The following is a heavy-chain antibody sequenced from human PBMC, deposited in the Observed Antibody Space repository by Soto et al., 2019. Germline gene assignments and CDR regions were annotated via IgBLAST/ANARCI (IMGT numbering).Heavy chain of an antibody. CDR2: IIPILGIA. CDR3: AREIPGIAAAGTYYYYYGMDV. Sequence: QVQLVQSGAEVKKPGSSVKVSCKASGGTFSSYTISWVRQAPGQGLEWMGRIIPILGIANYAQKFQGRVKITADKSTSTAYMELSSLRSEDTAVYYCAREIPGIAAAGTYYYYYGMDVWGQGTTVTVSS. V-gene: IGHV1-69*08. J-gene: IGHJ6*02. D-gene: IGHD6-13*01. CDR1: GGTFSSYT.